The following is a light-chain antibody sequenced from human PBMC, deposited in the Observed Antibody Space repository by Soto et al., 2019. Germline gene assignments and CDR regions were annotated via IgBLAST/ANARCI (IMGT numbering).Light chain of an antibody. J-gene: IGLJ1*01. CDR3: SSHAGRRNV. CDR1: SSDVGGYNY. Sequence: QSALTQPPSASGSPGQSVAVSCTGTSSDVGGYNYVSWYQQHPGKAPKLMIYEVNKRPSGVPDRFSGSKSGNTASLTVSGLQAEDEADYYCSSHAGRRNVVGTGTKVTVL. V-gene: IGLV2-8*01. CDR2: EVN.